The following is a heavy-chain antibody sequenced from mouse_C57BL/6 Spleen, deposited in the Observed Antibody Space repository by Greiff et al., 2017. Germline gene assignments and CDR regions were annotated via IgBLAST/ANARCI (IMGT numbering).Heavy chain of an antibody. D-gene: IGHD1-1*01. Sequence: EVKLQQSGPELVKPGASVKISCKASGYTFTDYYMNWVKQSHGQSLEWIGDINPNNGGTSYNQKFKGKATLTVDKSSSTAYRELRILTSGNTAVYYCSHYYGSHYYAIDYWGQGTSVTVSS. CDR1: GYTFTDYY. J-gene: IGHJ4*01. CDR3: SHYYGSHYYAIDY. CDR2: INPNNGGT. V-gene: IGHV1-26*01.